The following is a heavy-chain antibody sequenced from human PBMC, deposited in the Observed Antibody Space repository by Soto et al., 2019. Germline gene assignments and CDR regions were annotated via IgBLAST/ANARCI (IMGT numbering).Heavy chain of an antibody. CDR1: GFTVSSNY. CDR3: ARGRDPISIIVVAPLNHPICVDY. CDR2: IYSGGST. J-gene: IGHJ4*02. Sequence: EVQLVESGGGLVQPGGSLRLSCAVSGFTVSSNYVSWVRQAPGKGLEWVSVIYSGGSTYYADSVKGRFTISRDNSKNTLYLQMNSLRAEYTAVYYCARGRDPISIIVVAPLNHPICVDYWGQGTLVTVSS. V-gene: IGHV3-66*01. D-gene: IGHD3-22*01.